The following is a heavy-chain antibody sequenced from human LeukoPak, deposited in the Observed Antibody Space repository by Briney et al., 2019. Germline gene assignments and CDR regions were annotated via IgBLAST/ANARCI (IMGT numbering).Heavy chain of an antibody. CDR2: INHSGST. D-gene: IGHD6-19*01. CDR3: ARGRLPRAGYSSGWSPTFDI. CDR1: GGSFSGYY. J-gene: IGHJ3*02. V-gene: IGHV4-34*01. Sequence: SETLSLTCAVYGGSFSGYYWSWIRQPPGKGLEWIGEINHSGSTNYNPSLKSRVTISVDTSKNQFSLKLSSVTAADTAVYSRARGRLPRAGYSSGWSPTFDIWGQETMVTVSS.